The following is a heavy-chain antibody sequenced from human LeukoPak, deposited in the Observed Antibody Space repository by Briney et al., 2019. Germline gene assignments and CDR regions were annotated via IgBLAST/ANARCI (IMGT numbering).Heavy chain of an antibody. CDR2: INPNSGGT. Sequence: GATVKVSCKASGYSFTGYYMHWVRQAPGQGLEWMGWINPNSGGTNYAQKFQGRVTMTRDTSISTAYMELSRLRSDDTAVYYCARDYAYCGGDCYTEQTPPFDYWGQGTLVTVSS. V-gene: IGHV1-2*02. CDR3: ARDYAYCGGDCYTEQTPPFDY. CDR1: GYSFTGYY. J-gene: IGHJ4*02. D-gene: IGHD2-21*02.